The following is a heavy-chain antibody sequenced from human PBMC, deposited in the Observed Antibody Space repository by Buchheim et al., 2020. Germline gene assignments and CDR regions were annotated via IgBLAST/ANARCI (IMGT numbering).Heavy chain of an antibody. CDR1: GGSFSGYY. V-gene: IGHV4-34*01. Sequence: QVHLQQWGAGLLKPSETLSLTCAVYGGSFSGYYWSWIRQPPGKGLEWIGEINHSGNTKYNPSLKSRVTISVDTSKNQFSLKLNSATAADTAVYYCARGHRSGVTVRGFGALGEIQFYFDFWGQGAL. D-gene: IGHD3-10*01. J-gene: IGHJ4*03. CDR3: ARGHRSGVTVRGFGALGEIQFYFDF. CDR2: INHSGNT.